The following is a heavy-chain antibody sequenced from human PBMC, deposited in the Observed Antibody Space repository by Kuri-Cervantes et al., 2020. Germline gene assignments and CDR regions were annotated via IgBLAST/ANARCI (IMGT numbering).Heavy chain of an antibody. V-gene: IGHV1-18*04. D-gene: IGHD2-2*01. J-gene: IGHJ6*02. Sequence: ASVKVSCKASGYTFTSYYMHWVRQAPGQGLEWMGWICAYNGNTNYAQKLQGRVTMTTDTSTSTAYMELRSLRSDDTAVYYCAREDIVVVPAATYYGMDVWGQGTTVTVSS. CDR1: GYTFTSYY. CDR3: AREDIVVVPAATYYGMDV. CDR2: ICAYNGNT.